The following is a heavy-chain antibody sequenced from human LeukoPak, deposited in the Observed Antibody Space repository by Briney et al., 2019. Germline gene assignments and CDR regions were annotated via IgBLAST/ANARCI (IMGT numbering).Heavy chain of an antibody. Sequence: TSETLSLTCTVSGGSISSYYWSWIRQPPGKGLEWIGYIYYSGSTNYNPSLKSRVTISVDTSKNQFSLKLSSVTAADTAVYYCARGYCSGGSCYSDYWGQGTLVTVSS. V-gene: IGHV4-59*01. CDR3: ARGYCSGGSCYSDY. CDR2: IYYSGST. D-gene: IGHD2-15*01. CDR1: GGSISSYY. J-gene: IGHJ4*02.